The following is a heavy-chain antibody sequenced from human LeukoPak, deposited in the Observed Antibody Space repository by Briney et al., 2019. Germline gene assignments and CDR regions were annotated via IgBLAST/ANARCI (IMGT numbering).Heavy chain of an antibody. Sequence: SETLSLTCTVSGGSISSSSYYWGWIRQPPGKGLEWIGSIYYSGSTNYNPSLKSRVTISVDTSKNQFSLKLSSVTAADTAVYYCARGPPRYSSGWYNWFDPWGQGTLVTVSS. CDR3: ARGPPRYSSGWYNWFDP. D-gene: IGHD6-19*01. J-gene: IGHJ5*02. V-gene: IGHV4-39*07. CDR1: GGSISSSSYY. CDR2: IYYSGST.